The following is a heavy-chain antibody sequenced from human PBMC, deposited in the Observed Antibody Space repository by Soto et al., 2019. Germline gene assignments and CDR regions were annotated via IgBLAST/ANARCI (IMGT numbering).Heavy chain of an antibody. CDR2: INSDGSST. Sequence: EVQLVESGGGLIQPGGSLRLSCAASGFTISNNYMTWVRQAPGKGLEWVSRINSDGSSTSYADSVKGRFTISRDNAKNTLYLQMNSLRAEDTAVYYCARVIGYDYDYWGQGTLVTVSS. V-gene: IGHV3-74*02. CDR3: ARVIGYDYDY. D-gene: IGHD5-12*01. J-gene: IGHJ4*02. CDR1: GFTISNNY.